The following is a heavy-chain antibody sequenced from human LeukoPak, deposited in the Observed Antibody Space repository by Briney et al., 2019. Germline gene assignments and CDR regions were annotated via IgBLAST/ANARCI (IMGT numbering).Heavy chain of an antibody. D-gene: IGHD3-3*01. CDR3: ARTITQRFLEWLFGY. J-gene: IGHJ4*02. V-gene: IGHV3-30*01. Sequence: PGRSLRLSCAASGFTFSSYAMHWVRQAPGKGLEWVAVISYDGSNKYYADSVKGRFTISRDNSKNTLYLQMNSLGAEDTAVYYCARTITQRFLEWLFGYWGQGTLVTVSS. CDR1: GFTFSSYA. CDR2: ISYDGSNK.